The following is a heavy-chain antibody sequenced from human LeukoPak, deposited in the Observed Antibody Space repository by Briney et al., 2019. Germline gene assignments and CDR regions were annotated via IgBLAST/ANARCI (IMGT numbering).Heavy chain of an antibody. J-gene: IGHJ4*02. V-gene: IGHV3-15*01. CDR2: IKSKTDGGTT. CDR1: GSTFSNAW. Sequence: GGSLRLSCAASGSTFSNAWMSWVRQAPGKGLEWVGRIKSKTDGGTTDYAAPVKGRFTISRDDSKNTLYLQMNSLKTEDTAVYYCATDAALGSCSGGTCRFDYWGLGTLVTVSS. CDR3: ATDAALGSCSGGTCRFDY. D-gene: IGHD2-15*01.